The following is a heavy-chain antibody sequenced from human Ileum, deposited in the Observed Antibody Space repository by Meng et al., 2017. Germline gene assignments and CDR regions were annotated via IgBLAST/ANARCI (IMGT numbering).Heavy chain of an antibody. CDR3: VRGPARETHDFDY. Sequence: QGQLNQWGAGLLKPSETPSLPCAVFGGYFNDYYWSWVRQSPGKGLEWIGQIHHSGRTNYKSSLERRVTISVDTSKSQFSLKLTSVTAADTAMYYCVRGPARETHDFDYWGQGALVTVSS. D-gene: IGHD1-26*01. V-gene: IGHV4-34*01. J-gene: IGHJ4*02. CDR1: GGYFNDYY. CDR2: IHHSGRT.